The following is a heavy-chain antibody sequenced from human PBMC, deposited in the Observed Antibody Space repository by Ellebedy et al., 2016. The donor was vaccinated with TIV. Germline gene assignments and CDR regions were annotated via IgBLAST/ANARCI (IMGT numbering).Heavy chain of an antibody. V-gene: IGHV3-30*04. Sequence: GESLKISXAASGFTFSSHAMHWVRQAPGKGLEWVAVTSYDGRNKYHADSVKGRFTISRDNSKNTLYLQMNSLRAEDTAVYYCARDLKAGTGYFDYWGQGTLVTVSS. CDR3: ARDLKAGTGYFDY. J-gene: IGHJ4*02. CDR1: GFTFSSHA. D-gene: IGHD6-19*01. CDR2: TSYDGRNK.